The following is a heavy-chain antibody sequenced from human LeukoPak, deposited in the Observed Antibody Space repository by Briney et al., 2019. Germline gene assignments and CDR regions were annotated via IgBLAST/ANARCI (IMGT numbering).Heavy chain of an antibody. CDR2: ISGSGGST. D-gene: IGHD3-22*01. Sequence: GGSLRLSCAASGFTFSSYAMSWVRQAPGKGLEWVSAISGSGGSTYYADSVKGRFTISRDNSKNTLYLQMNSLRAEDTAVYYCATHHTMILVDLAGGLYGMDVWGKGTTVTVSS. J-gene: IGHJ6*04. V-gene: IGHV3-23*01. CDR3: ATHHTMILVDLAGGLYGMDV. CDR1: GFTFSSYA.